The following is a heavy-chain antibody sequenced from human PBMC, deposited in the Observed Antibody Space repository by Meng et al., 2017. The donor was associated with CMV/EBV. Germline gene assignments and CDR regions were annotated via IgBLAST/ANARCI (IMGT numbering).Heavy chain of an antibody. CDR3: NTYRGWARGLDAFDI. CDR2: IKSKADGGTP. J-gene: IGHJ3*02. V-gene: IGHV3-15*01. D-gene: IGHD3-16*01. Sequence: GESLKISCSASGFTFNNAWMSWVRQAPGKGLEWLGRIKSKADGGTPDYAAHVKGRFTISRDESKSTVYLQMNSLNTEDTAVYYCNTYRGWARGLDAFDIWGQGTTVTVSS. CDR1: GFTFNNAW.